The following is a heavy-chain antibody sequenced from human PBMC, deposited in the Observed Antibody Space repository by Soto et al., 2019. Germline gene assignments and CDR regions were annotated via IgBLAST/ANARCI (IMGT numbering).Heavy chain of an antibody. CDR1: GGSISTYY. V-gene: IGHV4-59*01. Sequence: QVQLQESGPGLVKPSETLSLTCTVSGGSISTYYWSWIRQPPGKGLEWIGYIFYSGNTHYNPSLKSRATISVETSKNQFSLRMASVTAADTAVYYCARDLVSSGYCDYWGQGNPVTVSS. CDR3: ARDLVSSGYCDY. D-gene: IGHD1-26*01. CDR2: IFYSGNT. J-gene: IGHJ4*02.